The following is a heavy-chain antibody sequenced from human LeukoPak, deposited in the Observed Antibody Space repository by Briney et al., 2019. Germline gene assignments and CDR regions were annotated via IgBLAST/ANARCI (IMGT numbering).Heavy chain of an antibody. Sequence: ASVKVSCKASGYTFTGYYMHWVRQAPGQGLEWMGWINPNSGGTNYAQKFQGWVTMTRDTSISTAYMELSGLRSDDTAVYYCARDKGYDSSGYYYLTDYYGMDVWGQGTTVTVSS. CDR3: ARDKGYDSSGYYYLTDYYGMDV. V-gene: IGHV1-2*04. J-gene: IGHJ6*02. D-gene: IGHD3-22*01. CDR2: INPNSGGT. CDR1: GYTFTGYY.